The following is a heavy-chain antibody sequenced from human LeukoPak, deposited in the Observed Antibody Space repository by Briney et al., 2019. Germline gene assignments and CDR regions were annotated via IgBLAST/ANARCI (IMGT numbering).Heavy chain of an antibody. D-gene: IGHD5-24*01. J-gene: IGHJ5*02. CDR3: AKLDWLDP. CDR2: SEGDDSTT. CDR1: GFTFGRLW. V-gene: IGHV3-74*03. Sequence: QPGGSLRLSCAASGFTFGRLWMHWIRQAPGKGLVWVSRSEGDDSTTTYADSVKGRFAVSRDTAKNTVYLQTNSLRVEDTAVYYCAKLDWLDPWGQGTLVTVSS.